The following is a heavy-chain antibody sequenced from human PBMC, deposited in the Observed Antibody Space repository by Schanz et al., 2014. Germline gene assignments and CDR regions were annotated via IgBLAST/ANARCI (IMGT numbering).Heavy chain of an antibody. V-gene: IGHV4-39*01. CDR2: IYYSGNT. CDR1: GGSISTSNHY. J-gene: IGHJ5*02. CDR3: ARQNLGYCSSTDCKNWFDP. D-gene: IGHD2-2*01. Sequence: QLQLQESGPGLVKPLETLSLTCTVSGGSISTSNHYWGWIRQPPGKGLEWIGSIYYSGNTYYNPSRRGGVPIPVDTSKNHFPLKRSFVTAADTAVYYCARQNLGYCSSTDCKNWFDPWGQGTLVTVSS.